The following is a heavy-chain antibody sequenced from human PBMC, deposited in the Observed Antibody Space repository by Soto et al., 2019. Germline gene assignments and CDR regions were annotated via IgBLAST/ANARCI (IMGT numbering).Heavy chain of an antibody. Sequence: PSETLSLTCTVSGGSISSYYWSWIRQPPGKGLEWIGYIYYSGSTNYNPSLKSRVTISVDTSKNQFSLKLSSVTAADTAVYYCAMRSKKQSIAAAGGLDYWGQGTLVTVPS. D-gene: IGHD6-13*01. CDR1: GGSISSYY. V-gene: IGHV4-59*01. CDR2: IYYSGST. CDR3: AMRSKKQSIAAAGGLDY. J-gene: IGHJ4*02.